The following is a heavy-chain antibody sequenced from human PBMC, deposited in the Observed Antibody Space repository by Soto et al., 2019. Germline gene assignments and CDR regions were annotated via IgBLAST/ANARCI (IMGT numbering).Heavy chain of an antibody. Sequence: EVQLLESGGGLVQPGGSLRLSCAASGFTFSSYAMSWVRQAPGKGLEWVSAISGSGGSTYYADSVKGRFTISRDNSKNTLYLQMNRLRAEDTAVYYCAKDRTEHYFWSGYLYYMDDWGKGTTVTVSS. CDR3: AKDRTEHYFWSGYLYYMDD. CDR2: ISGSGGST. CDR1: GFTFSSYA. J-gene: IGHJ6*03. V-gene: IGHV3-23*01. D-gene: IGHD3-3*01.